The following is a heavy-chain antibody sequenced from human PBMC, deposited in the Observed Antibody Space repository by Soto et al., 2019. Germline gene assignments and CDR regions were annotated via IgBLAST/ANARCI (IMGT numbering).Heavy chain of an antibody. Sequence: ASVKVSCKASGYTFTNYAIHWVRQAPGQSLEWMGWINAGNGDTKYSQKFQGRVTITRDTSASTAYMEVSSLRSEDTAVYYCASGSARHYFDYWGQGTLVTVSS. V-gene: IGHV1-3*01. CDR2: INAGNGDT. CDR1: GYTFTNYA. CDR3: ASGSARHYFDY. J-gene: IGHJ4*02.